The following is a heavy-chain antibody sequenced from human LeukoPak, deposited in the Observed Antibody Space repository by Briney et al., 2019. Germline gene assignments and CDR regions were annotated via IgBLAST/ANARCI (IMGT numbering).Heavy chain of an antibody. CDR3: AREALRRGSSSFDY. Sequence: GGSLRLSCAASGLTFSSYGMHWVRQAPGKGLEWVAVIWHDGSTEYYADSVKGRFTISRDNSKNTLYLQMNSLRAEDTAVYHCAREALRRGSSSFDYWGQGTLVTVSS. J-gene: IGHJ4*02. D-gene: IGHD6-6*01. CDR1: GLTFSSYG. CDR2: IWHDGSTE. V-gene: IGHV3-33*01.